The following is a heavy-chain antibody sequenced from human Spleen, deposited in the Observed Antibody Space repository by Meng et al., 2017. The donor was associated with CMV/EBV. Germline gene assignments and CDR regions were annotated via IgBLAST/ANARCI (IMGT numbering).Heavy chain of an antibody. D-gene: IGHD4-11*01. J-gene: IGHJ4*02. V-gene: IGHV4-61*08. CDR1: GDSMTSGDY. CDR3: ARVDSNYFDY. Sequence: GSLRLSCSVSGDSMTSGDYWSWIRLSPGKGLEWIGYIFYTGSTDYNPSLRSRVTISVDTSKNQFSLKLSSVTAADTAVYYCARVDSNYFDYWGQGTLVTVSS. CDR2: IFYTGST.